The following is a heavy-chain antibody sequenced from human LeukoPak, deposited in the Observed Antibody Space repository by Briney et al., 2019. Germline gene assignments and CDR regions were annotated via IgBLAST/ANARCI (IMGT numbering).Heavy chain of an antibody. CDR3: ARGDDFSGDY. J-gene: IGHJ4*02. Sequence: GGSLRLSCTASGFTFSTYWMGWVRQAPGKGLEWVANIHPDGNEKYHVDSVKGRFTISRDNAKNSLYLQMNNLRVEDTAVYYCARGDDFSGDYWGQGTLVTVSS. CDR2: IHPDGNEK. V-gene: IGHV3-7*04. CDR1: GFTFSTYW. D-gene: IGHD2-21*02.